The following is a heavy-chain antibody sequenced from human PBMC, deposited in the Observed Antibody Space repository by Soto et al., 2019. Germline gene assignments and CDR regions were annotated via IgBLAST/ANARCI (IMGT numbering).Heavy chain of an antibody. V-gene: IGHV3-21*01. D-gene: IGHD3-16*01. CDR1: GFVFSYFQ. CDR2: ITGTSAFT. Sequence: PGGSLRLSCAASGFVFSYFQFNWVGQSPGGGLEWLSSITGTSAFTEYAESIEGRFTISRDNPNKLLFLHMDNLRPEDTAVYYCARDNLAFQGAFDLWGQGTLVTVSS. CDR3: ARDNLAFQGAFDL. J-gene: IGHJ4*02.